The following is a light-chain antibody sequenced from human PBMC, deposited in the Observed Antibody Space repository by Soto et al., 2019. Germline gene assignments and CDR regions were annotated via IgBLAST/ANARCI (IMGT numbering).Light chain of an antibody. V-gene: IGLV2-11*01. CDR1: NSDVGRYNS. CDR3: FSYTANDNWV. J-gene: IGLJ3*02. CDR2: AVR. Sequence: SVLTQPHSVSGSPGQSVTISCTRTNSDVGRYNSVSWYQQLPGKAPKIIISAVRQRPSGVPDRFSGSKSGNTASLTISGLQADDEADYFCFSYTANDNWVFGGGTK.